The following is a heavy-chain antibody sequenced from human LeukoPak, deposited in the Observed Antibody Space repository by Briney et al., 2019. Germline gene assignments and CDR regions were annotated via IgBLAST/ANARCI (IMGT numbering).Heavy chain of an antibody. CDR1: GFTFSHYG. CDR3: AKDAQRGFDYSNSLEY. CDR2: MWSDGTNQ. J-gene: IGHJ4*02. V-gene: IGHV3-33*06. Sequence: GRSLRLSCAAAGFTFSHYGMHWVRQAPGKGLEWVAVMWSDGTNQYYGDSVKGRFTISRDDSGKTVYLQMNSLRREDTGVYYCAKDAQRGFDYSNSLEYWGQGTPVTVST. D-gene: IGHD4-11*01.